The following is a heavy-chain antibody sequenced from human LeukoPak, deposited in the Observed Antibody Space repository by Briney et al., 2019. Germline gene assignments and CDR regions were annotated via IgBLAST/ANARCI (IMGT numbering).Heavy chain of an antibody. CDR2: ISAYNGNT. Sequence: WMGWISAYNGNTNYAQKLQGRVTMTTDTSTSTAYMELRSLRSDDTAVYYCARFQYPGWLDPWGQGTLVTVSS. CDR3: ARFQYPGWLDP. V-gene: IGHV1-18*01. D-gene: IGHD2-2*01. J-gene: IGHJ5*02.